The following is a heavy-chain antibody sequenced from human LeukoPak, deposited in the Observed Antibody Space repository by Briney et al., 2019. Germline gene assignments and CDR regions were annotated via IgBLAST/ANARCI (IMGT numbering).Heavy chain of an antibody. J-gene: IGHJ4*02. Sequence: PGGSLRLSCEASGFTFNTYWMQWVRQAPGNGRGCVLRINRDGSSTVYPASVKGRFTISRDNAKNTLYLQMNSLRAEDTAVYYCARGLYASGNYGIAYWGQGILVTVSS. CDR2: INRDGSST. CDR1: GFTFNTYW. V-gene: IGHV3-74*03. D-gene: IGHD3-10*01. CDR3: ARGLYASGNYGIAY.